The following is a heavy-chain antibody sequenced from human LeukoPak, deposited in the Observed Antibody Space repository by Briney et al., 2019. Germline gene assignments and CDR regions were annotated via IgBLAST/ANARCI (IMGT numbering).Heavy chain of an antibody. CDR3: ASLIVVVVAAQTNWFDP. CDR2: KSYDGSNK. Sequence: GRSLRLSCAASGFTFSSYAMHWVRQAPGKGLEWVAVKSYDGSNKYYADSVKGRFTISRDNSKNTLYLQMNSLRAEDTAVYYCASLIVVVVAAQTNWFDPWGQGTLVTVSS. CDR1: GFTFSSYA. J-gene: IGHJ5*02. D-gene: IGHD2-15*01. V-gene: IGHV3-30-3*01.